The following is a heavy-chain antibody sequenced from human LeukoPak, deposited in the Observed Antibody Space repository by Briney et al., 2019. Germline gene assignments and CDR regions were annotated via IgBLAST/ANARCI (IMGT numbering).Heavy chain of an antibody. CDR1: GYTFSAYA. Sequence: ASVKVSCKGSGYTFSAYALHWVRQAPGQSLEWMGWINGGNGETRYSEKFHGRVTITRDAPAKTSYMELSSLGLEDTAVYYCARGWWDLGEIPFWGQGTLVTVSS. CDR3: ARGWWDLGEIPF. J-gene: IGHJ4*02. D-gene: IGHD1-26*01. V-gene: IGHV1-3*01. CDR2: INGGNGET.